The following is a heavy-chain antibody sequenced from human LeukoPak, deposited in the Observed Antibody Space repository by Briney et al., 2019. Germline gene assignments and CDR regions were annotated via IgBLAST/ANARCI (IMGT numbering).Heavy chain of an antibody. Sequence: TSETLSLTCTVSGGSISSSSYYWGWIRQPPGKGLEWIGSIYYSGSTYYNPSLKSRVTISVDTSKNQFSLKLSSVTAADTAVYYCARHKYDFWSGYYLYYFDYWGQGTLVTVSS. CDR3: ARHKYDFWSGYYLYYFDY. J-gene: IGHJ4*02. CDR2: IYYSGST. CDR1: GGSISSSSYY. V-gene: IGHV4-39*01. D-gene: IGHD3-3*01.